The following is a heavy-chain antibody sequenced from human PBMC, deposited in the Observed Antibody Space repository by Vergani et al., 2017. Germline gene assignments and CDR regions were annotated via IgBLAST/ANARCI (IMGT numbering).Heavy chain of an antibody. CDR1: GYTFTIYY. V-gene: IGHV1-46*01. D-gene: IGHD2-2*01. CDR2: INPSGGTT. Sequence: QVQLVQSGAEVKKPGASVKVSCKASGYTFTIYYVHWVRQAPGQGLEWMGIINPSGGTTSYAQKFQGRVTMTRDTSTSTVYMELSSLRSEDTAVYYCARDEIVVVPARRGYGYGYFDYWGQGTLVTVSS. CDR3: ARDEIVVVPARRGYGYGYFDY. J-gene: IGHJ4*02.